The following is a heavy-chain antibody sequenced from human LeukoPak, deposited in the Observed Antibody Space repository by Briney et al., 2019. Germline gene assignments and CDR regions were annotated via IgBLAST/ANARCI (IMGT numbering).Heavy chain of an antibody. CDR3: ARQSIAARPAPARDH. D-gene: IGHD6-6*01. CDR2: INHSGST. V-gene: IGHV4-34*01. Sequence: PSETLSLTCAVYGGSLSGYYWSWIRQPPGKGLEWIGEINHSGSTNYNPSLKSRVTISVDTSKNQFSLKLSSVTAADTAVYYCARQSIAARPAPARDHWGQGTLVTVSS. CDR1: GGSLSGYY. J-gene: IGHJ4*02.